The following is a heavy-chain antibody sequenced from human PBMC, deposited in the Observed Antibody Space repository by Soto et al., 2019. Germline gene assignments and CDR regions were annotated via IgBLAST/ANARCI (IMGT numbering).Heavy chain of an antibody. CDR1: GFTFSSYA. D-gene: IGHD6-13*01. J-gene: IGHJ4*02. Sequence: SLRLSCAASGFTFSSYAVHWVRQAPGKGLEWVAVISYDGSNKYYADSVKGRFTISRDNSKNTLYLQMNSLRAEDTAVYYCARDRIAAAGALGYWGQGTLDTVSS. CDR3: ARDRIAAAGALGY. V-gene: IGHV3-30-3*01. CDR2: ISYDGSNK.